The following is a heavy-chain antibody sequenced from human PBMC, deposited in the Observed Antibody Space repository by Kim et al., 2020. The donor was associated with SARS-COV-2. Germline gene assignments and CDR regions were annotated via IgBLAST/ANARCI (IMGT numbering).Heavy chain of an antibody. V-gene: IGHV4-59*01. Sequence: SETLSLTCTVSGGSISSYYWSWIRQPPGKGLEWIGYIYYSGSTNYNPSLKSRVTISVDTSKNQFSLKLSSVTAADTAVYYCARGCNWNDDVSPGFDPWGQGTLVTVSS. CDR2: IYYSGST. D-gene: IGHD1-1*01. CDR1: GGSISSYY. J-gene: IGHJ5*02. CDR3: ARGCNWNDDVSPGFDP.